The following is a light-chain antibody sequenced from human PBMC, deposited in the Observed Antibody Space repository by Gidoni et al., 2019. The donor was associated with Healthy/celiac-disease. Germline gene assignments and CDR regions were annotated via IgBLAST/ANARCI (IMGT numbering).Light chain of an antibody. CDR2: EVS. J-gene: IGLJ3*02. Sequence: QSALTQPAPVSGSPGQSITTSCTGTSSDVGGYNYVSWYQQHPGKAPKLMIYEVSNRPSGVSNRFSGSKSGNTASLTISGLQAEDEADYYCSSYTSSNTLVFGGGTKLTVL. V-gene: IGLV2-14*01. CDR3: SSYTSSNTLV. CDR1: SSDVGGYNY.